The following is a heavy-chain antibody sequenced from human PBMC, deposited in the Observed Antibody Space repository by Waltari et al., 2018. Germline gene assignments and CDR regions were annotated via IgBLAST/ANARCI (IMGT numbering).Heavy chain of an antibody. CDR1: GLHFGWKW. D-gene: IGHD1-1*01. V-gene: IGHV3-7*04. J-gene: IGHJ4*02. CDR2: IKEDGSQK. Sequence: EVQLVESGGGLVQPGGSLRLSCAASGLHFGWKWMVVVRQAPGKGLEWVDNIKEDGSQKYFGDSVKGRFTISRDNAKNSLYLQMDSLRAEDTGVYYCARDVLERHSCFDYWGQGTLVSVAS. CDR3: ARDVLERHSCFDY.